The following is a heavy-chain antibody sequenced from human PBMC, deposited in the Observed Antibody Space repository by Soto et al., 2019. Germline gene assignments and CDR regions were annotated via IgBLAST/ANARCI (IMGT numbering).Heavy chain of an antibody. CDR2: IHAGDGKT. CDR1: GYSFMNYA. CDR3: ARVPRYSSDIVEVPAVIYEEWFDP. Sequence: QVQLVQSGAEVKKPGASVKISCQSSGYSFMNYAMHWVRQAPGQGLEWMGWIHAGDGKTKYAQRLQGRVTITRDTSASTVTMELSSLRSEDTAVYYCARVPRYSSDIVEVPAVIYEEWFDPWGQGTLVTVSS. D-gene: IGHD2-2*01. V-gene: IGHV1-3*01. J-gene: IGHJ5*02.